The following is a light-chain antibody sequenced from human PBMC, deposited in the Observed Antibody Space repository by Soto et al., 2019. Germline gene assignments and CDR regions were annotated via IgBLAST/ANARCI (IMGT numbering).Light chain of an antibody. V-gene: IGKV1-5*03. CDR1: QSINGW. J-gene: IGKJ5*01. Sequence: DISLAQSPSTLPAPVGDRVTITCLASQSINGWLAWYQQKTGQDPNLLIYQATTLESGVPSRLSGSGAGTEFTLTVSSRQPDDFSTSYCQQSYTNTITFGQGTRLEIK. CDR2: QAT. CDR3: QQSYTNTIT.